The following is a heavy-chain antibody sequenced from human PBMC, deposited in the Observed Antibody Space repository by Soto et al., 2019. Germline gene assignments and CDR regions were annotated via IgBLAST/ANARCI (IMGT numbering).Heavy chain of an antibody. CDR1: GGSMSTYY. CDR2: IYYSGST. D-gene: IGHD6-19*01. Sequence: SETLSLTCTASGGSMSTYYWIWIRQAPGQGLEWIGYIYYSGSTNYNPSLKSRVTISVDTSKNQFSLKLSSVTAADTAVYYCARGIAVAGIGNWFDPWGQGTLVTVSS. CDR3: ARGIAVAGIGNWFDP. J-gene: IGHJ5*02. V-gene: IGHV4-59*01.